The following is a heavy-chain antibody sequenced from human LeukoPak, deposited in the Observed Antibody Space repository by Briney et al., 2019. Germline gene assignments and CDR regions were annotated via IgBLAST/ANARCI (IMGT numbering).Heavy chain of an antibody. D-gene: IGHD7-27*01. CDR2: INSDGSIT. J-gene: IGHJ4*02. V-gene: IGHV3-74*01. CDR1: GFTFTTYW. CDR3: ARGGNWGYFDY. Sequence: GGSLRLSCAASGFTFTTYWMHWVRQAPGKGLVWVSHINSDGSITSYADSVKGRFTISRDNAKNTLYLQMNSLRAEDTAVYYCARGGNWGYFDYWGQGTLVTVSS.